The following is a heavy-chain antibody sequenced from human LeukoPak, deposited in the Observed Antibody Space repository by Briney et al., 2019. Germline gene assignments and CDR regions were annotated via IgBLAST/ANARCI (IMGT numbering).Heavy chain of an antibody. CDR3: ARSRITGSVYYYYGMDV. CDR1: GYTFTSYY. V-gene: IGHV1-46*01. CDR2: INPSDGST. J-gene: IGHJ6*02. Sequence: ASVKVSCKASGYTFTSYYMHWVRQAPGQGLEWMGIINPSDGSTSYAQKFQGRVTMTRDTSTSTVYMELSSLRSEDTAVYYCARSRITGSVYYYYGMDVWGQGTTVTVSS. D-gene: IGHD1-20*01.